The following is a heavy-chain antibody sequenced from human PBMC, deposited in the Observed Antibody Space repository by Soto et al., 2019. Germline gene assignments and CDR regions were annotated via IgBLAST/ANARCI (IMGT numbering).Heavy chain of an antibody. CDR1: GFTFSSYG. D-gene: IGHD3-22*01. CDR3: VRDGPSDYYDSSAYFDY. V-gene: IGHV3-33*01. CDR2: IWYDGSNK. J-gene: IGHJ4*02. Sequence: QVQLVESGGGVVQPGRSLRLSCAASGFTFSSYGMHWVRQAPGKGLEWVAVIWYDGSNKYYADSVKGRFTISRDRSKNTLYLQMNSLRAEDTAVYYCVRDGPSDYYDSSAYFDYWGQGTLVTVSS.